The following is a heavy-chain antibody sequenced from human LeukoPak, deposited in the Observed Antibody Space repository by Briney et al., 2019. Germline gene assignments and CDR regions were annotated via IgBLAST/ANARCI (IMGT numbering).Heavy chain of an antibody. V-gene: IGHV3-21*01. CDR1: GFTFSSHS. Sequence: GGSLRLSCAASGFTFSSHSINWVRQAPGKGLEWVSSISSSSYIYYADSVKGRFTISRDNSKNTLYLQMNSLRAEDTAVYYCARDLSSSWPYYFDYWGQGTLVTVSS. J-gene: IGHJ4*02. CDR2: ISSSSYI. D-gene: IGHD6-13*01. CDR3: ARDLSSSWPYYFDY.